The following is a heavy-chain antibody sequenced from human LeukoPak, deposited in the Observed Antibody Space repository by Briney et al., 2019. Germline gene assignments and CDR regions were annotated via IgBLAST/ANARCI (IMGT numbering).Heavy chain of an antibody. CDR3: ARRCSSTSCSPIDY. Sequence: SETLSLTCTVSGGSISGSSYYWGWIRQPPGKGLEWIGSIYYSGSTYYSPSLKSRVTISVDTSKNQFSLKLSSVTAADTAVYYCARRCSSTSCSPIDYWGQGTLVTVSS. D-gene: IGHD2-2*01. J-gene: IGHJ4*02. V-gene: IGHV4-39*01. CDR2: IYYSGST. CDR1: GGSISGSSYY.